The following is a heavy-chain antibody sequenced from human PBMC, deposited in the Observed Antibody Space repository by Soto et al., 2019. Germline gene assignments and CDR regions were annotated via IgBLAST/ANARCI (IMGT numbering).Heavy chain of an antibody. CDR2: ISTYNGNT. CDR1: GYTFDRYG. D-gene: IGHD3-22*01. Sequence: ASVKVSCKASGYTFDRYGISWVRQAPGQGLEWMGWISTYNGNTNYAQKLKGRVTMTTDTFTSTAYMELRSQRSDDTAMYYWASVLIYYDNSGWDDSFDIWGQGTMVTVSS. J-gene: IGHJ3*02. CDR3: ASVLIYYDNSGWDDSFDI. V-gene: IGHV1-18*01.